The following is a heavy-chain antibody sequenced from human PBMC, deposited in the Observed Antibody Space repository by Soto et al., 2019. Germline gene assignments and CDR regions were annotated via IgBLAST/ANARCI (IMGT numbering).Heavy chain of an antibody. V-gene: IGHV1-69*14. CDR1: GGTFSSYA. D-gene: IGHD4-17*01. CDR3: ARQDYGDYDINWYFDL. CDR2: IIPIFGTA. Sequence: QVQLVQSGAEVKKPGSSVKVSCKASGGTFSSYAISWVRQAPGQGLEWMGGIIPIFGTANYAQKFQGRVTITADKSTSTAYMELSSLRSEDTAVYYCARQDYGDYDINWYFDLWGRGTLVTVSS. J-gene: IGHJ2*01.